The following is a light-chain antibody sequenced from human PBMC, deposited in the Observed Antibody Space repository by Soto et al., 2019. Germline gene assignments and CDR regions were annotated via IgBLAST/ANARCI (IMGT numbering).Light chain of an antibody. CDR1: QSVSAW. CDR2: RAS. Sequence: DIQMTQSPSTLSASVGDRVTITCRASQSVSAWLAWYQQQPGKAPKLLIYRASNLETGVPSRFSGSGSGREFTLTISGLQPDDFATYYCQQYNFFPWTFDHGTKVEIK. J-gene: IGKJ1*01. CDR3: QQYNFFPWT. V-gene: IGKV1-5*03.